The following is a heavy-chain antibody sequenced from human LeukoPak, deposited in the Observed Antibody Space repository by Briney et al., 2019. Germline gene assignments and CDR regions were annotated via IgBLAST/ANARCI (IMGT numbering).Heavy chain of an antibody. D-gene: IGHD3-22*01. V-gene: IGHV3-48*01. Sequence: LPGGSLRLSCAACGFTFSSYSMNWVRQAPGKGLEWVSYISSSSSTIYYADSVKGRFTISRDNAKNSLYLQMNSLRAEDTAVYYCARAEYYYDSSGYSAVDYWGQGTLVTVSS. CDR3: ARAEYYYDSSGYSAVDY. J-gene: IGHJ4*02. CDR2: ISSSSSTI. CDR1: GFTFSSYS.